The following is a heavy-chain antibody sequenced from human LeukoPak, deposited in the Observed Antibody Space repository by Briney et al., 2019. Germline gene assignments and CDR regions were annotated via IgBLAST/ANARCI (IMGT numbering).Heavy chain of an antibody. J-gene: IGHJ4*02. CDR2: IRYDGSNK. D-gene: IGHD3-3*01. CDR3: ANTYYDFWSGAVPTDY. Sequence: PGGSLRLSCAASGFTFSSYGMHWVRQAPGKGLEWVAFIRYDGSNKYYADSVKGRFTISRDNSKNTLYLQMNSLRAEDTAVYYCANTYYDFWSGAVPTDYWGQGTLVTVSS. CDR1: GFTFSSYG. V-gene: IGHV3-30*02.